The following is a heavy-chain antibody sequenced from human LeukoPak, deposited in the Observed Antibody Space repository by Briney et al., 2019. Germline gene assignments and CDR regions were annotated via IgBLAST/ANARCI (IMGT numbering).Heavy chain of an antibody. CDR2: ISGSGGST. CDR1: GFTFSSYA. V-gene: IGHV3-23*01. CDR3: AKDLQVGDTYYFDY. Sequence: GGSLRLSCAASGFTFSSYAMSWVRQAPVKGLEWVSAISGSGGSTYYADSVKGRFTISRDNSKNTLYLQMNSLRAEDTAVYYCAKDLQVGDTYYFDYWGQGTLVTVSS. D-gene: IGHD3-16*01. J-gene: IGHJ4*02.